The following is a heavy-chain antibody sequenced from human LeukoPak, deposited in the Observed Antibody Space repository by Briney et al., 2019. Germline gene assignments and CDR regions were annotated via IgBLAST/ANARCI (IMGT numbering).Heavy chain of an antibody. CDR3: ARINSGFDY. CDR1: GYTFTGYY. D-gene: IGHD3-10*01. CDR2: INPNSGGT. J-gene: IGHJ4*02. V-gene: IGHV1-2*02. Sequence: ASVKVSCKTSGYTFTGYYMHWVRQAPGQGLEWMGWINPNSGGTKYAQKFQGRVTMTRDTSISTAYMDLSRLRSDDTAVYYCARINSGFDYWGQGTWSPSPQ.